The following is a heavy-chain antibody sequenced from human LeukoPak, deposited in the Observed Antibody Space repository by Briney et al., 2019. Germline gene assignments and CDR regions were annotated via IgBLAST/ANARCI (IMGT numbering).Heavy chain of an antibody. CDR3: ARSAAGGRTFDY. CDR1: GFTFSDYY. Sequence: GGSLRLSCAASGFTFSDYYMAWIRQAPGKGLEWVSYLSGGGTPIYYTDSVKGRFTISRDNAKKSLYLQMNSLRAEDTAVYYCARSAAGGRTFDYWDQGTLVTVSS. D-gene: IGHD3-10*01. CDR2: LSGGGTPI. J-gene: IGHJ4*02. V-gene: IGHV3-11*01.